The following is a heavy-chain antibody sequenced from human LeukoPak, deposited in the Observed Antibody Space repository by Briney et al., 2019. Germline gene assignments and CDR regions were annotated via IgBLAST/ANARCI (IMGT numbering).Heavy chain of an antibody. D-gene: IGHD3-22*01. CDR3: ARDEHSSGYHYDPEYFQH. CDR2: ISSSSSYI. V-gene: IGHV3-21*01. Sequence: GGSLRLSCAASGFTVSDNYMSWVRQAPGKGLEWVSSISSSSSYIYYADSVKGRFTISRDNAKNSMYLQMNSLRAEDTAVYYCARDEHSSGYHYDPEYFQHWGQGTLVTVSS. CDR1: GFTVSDNY. J-gene: IGHJ1*01.